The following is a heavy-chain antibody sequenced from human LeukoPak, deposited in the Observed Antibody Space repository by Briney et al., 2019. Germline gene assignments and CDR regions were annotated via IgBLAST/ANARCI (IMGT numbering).Heavy chain of an antibody. D-gene: IGHD2-15*01. CDR3: ARTYCGGGSCYSFFDY. J-gene: IGHJ4*02. Sequence: GGSLRLSCAASGFTFGSYGMHWVRQAPGKGLEWVAVISYDGSNKYYADSVKGRFTISRDNSKNTLYLQMNSLRAEDTAVYYCARTYCGGGSCYSFFDYWGQGTLVTVSS. CDR2: ISYDGSNK. CDR1: GFTFGSYG. V-gene: IGHV3-30*03.